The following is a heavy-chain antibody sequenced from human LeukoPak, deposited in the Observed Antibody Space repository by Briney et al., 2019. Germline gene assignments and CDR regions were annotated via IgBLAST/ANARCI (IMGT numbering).Heavy chain of an antibody. CDR2: IYHSGST. D-gene: IGHD2/OR15-2a*01. CDR1: GGSISSYY. Sequence: SETLSLTCTVSGGSISSYYWSWIRQPPGKGLEWIGYIYHSGSTYYNPSLKSRVTISVDRSKNQFSLKLSSVTAADTAVYYCARAPLSGYYYMDVWGKGTTVTVSS. CDR3: ARAPLSGYYYMDV. V-gene: IGHV4-59*12. J-gene: IGHJ6*03.